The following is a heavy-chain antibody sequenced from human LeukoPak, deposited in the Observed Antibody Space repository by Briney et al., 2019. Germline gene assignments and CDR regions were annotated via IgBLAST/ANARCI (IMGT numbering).Heavy chain of an antibody. Sequence: GGSLRLSCAASGFAFSNYWMSWVRQAPGKGLEWVANIKQDGSEKYYVDSVKGRFTISRDNAKNSLYPQMNSLRAEDTAVYYAATSSDYYYMGVWGKGTTVTVSS. J-gene: IGHJ6*03. CDR2: IKQDGSEK. CDR3: ATSSDYYYMGV. V-gene: IGHV3-7*03. CDR1: GFAFSNYW.